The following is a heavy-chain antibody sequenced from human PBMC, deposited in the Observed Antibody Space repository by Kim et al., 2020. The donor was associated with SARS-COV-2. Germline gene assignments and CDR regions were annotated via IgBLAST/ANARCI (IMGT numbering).Heavy chain of an antibody. V-gene: IGHV3-7*03. Sequence: GGSLRLSCVASGFSSRNYWLSWVRKAPGKGLEWVAMIKKDGSEKYYVDSMKGRLIISRDNAKNSRYLQMNSLRAEDTAVYYCASLDTATFWGSSDWGQGTRVTVSS. CDR2: IKKDGSEK. CDR1: GFSSRNYW. D-gene: IGHD5-18*01. J-gene: IGHJ4*02. CDR3: ASLDTATFWGSSD.